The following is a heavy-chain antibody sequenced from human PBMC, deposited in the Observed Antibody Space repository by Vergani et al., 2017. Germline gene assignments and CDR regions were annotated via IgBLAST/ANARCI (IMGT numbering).Heavy chain of an antibody. D-gene: IGHD2-2*02. J-gene: IGHJ4*02. V-gene: IGHV3-7*01. CDR3: VRDRGLCAGGRCYTEAWDY. CDR2: ISPDGSAT. Sequence: EVQLVESGGGLVKPGGSLRLSCVASGFSLSRFWMSWVRQAPEKGLEWVAHISPDGSATSYVDSVKGRFTISRDIAKNTLYLQVRSLRLEDTGVYHCVRDRGLCAGGRCYTEAWDYWGQGTPVTVSS. CDR1: GFSLSRFW.